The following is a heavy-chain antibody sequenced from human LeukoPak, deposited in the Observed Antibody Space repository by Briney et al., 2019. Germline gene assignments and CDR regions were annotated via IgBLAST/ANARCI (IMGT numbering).Heavy chain of an antibody. CDR3: ARVGSEYSGSLPRDY. V-gene: IGHV4-34*01. Sequence: SETLSLTCAVYGGFFSGYYWSWIRQPPGKGLEWIGEINHSGSTNYNPSLKSRVTISVDTSKNQFSLKLSSVTAADTAVYYCARVGSEYSGSLPRDYWGQGTLVTVSS. J-gene: IGHJ4*02. D-gene: IGHD1-26*01. CDR2: INHSGST. CDR1: GGFFSGYY.